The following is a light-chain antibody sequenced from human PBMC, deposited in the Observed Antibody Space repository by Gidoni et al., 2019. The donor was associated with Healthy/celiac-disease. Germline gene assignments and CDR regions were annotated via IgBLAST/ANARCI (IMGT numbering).Light chain of an antibody. V-gene: IGKV1-39*01. CDR3: QQSYSTPFT. CDR2: AAS. CDR1: QSISSY. Sequence: DIQLTQSPSSLSASVGDRVTITCRASQSISSYVNWYQQKPGKAPKLLIYAASSLQSGVPSSFSGSGSGTDFTLTISSLQPEDFATYNCQQSYSTPFTFGPGTKVDIK. J-gene: IGKJ3*01.